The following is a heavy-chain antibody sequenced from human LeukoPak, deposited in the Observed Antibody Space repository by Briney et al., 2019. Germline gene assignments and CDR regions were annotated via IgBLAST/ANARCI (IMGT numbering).Heavy chain of an antibody. CDR3: ARVRYDGSGYYSVYDY. CDR1: GFTFSAYT. J-gene: IGHJ4*02. V-gene: IGHV3-21*01. D-gene: IGHD3-22*01. CDR2: ISTSSIYI. Sequence: RGGSLRLSCAASGFTFSAYTMNWVRHAPGKGLEWVSSISTSSIYIYYADSVKGRFTMSRDNAKKSLYLQMNSLRAEDTAVYYCARVRYDGSGYYSVYDYWGQGTLVTVSS.